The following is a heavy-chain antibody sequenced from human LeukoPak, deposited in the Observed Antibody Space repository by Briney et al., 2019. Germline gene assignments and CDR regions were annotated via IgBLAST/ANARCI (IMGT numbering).Heavy chain of an antibody. CDR1: GFTFDDYA. D-gene: IGHD1-26*01. Sequence: GGSLRLSCAASGFTFDDYAMHWVRQAPGKGLEWVSGISWNSGSIGYADSVKDRFTISRDNAKNSLYLQINSLRAEDTALYYCAKAVGATRDYFDYWGQGTLVTVSS. V-gene: IGHV3-9*01. J-gene: IGHJ4*02. CDR3: AKAVGATRDYFDY. CDR2: ISWNSGSI.